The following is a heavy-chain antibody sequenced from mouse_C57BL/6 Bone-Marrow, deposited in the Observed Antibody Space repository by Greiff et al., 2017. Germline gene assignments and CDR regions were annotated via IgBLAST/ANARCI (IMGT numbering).Heavy chain of an antibody. V-gene: IGHV5-9*01. CDR3: SRQVTTVLATKYFDV. D-gene: IGHD1-1*01. CDR1: GFTFSSYT. J-gene: IGHJ1*03. Sequence: EVHLVESGGGLVKPGGSLKLSCAASGFTFSSYTMSWVRQTQEKRLQWVAAFSGGGGNTYYPDSVKGRFTISRDNDKKILYLQMSSLRSEDTALYYCSRQVTTVLATKYFDVWGTGTTVTVSS. CDR2: FSGGGGNT.